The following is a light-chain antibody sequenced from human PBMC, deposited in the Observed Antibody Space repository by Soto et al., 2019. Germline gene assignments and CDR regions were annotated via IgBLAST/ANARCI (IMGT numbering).Light chain of an antibody. V-gene: IGKV3-11*01. CDR3: PQRSNWPPVT. Sequence: EIVLTQSPATLSLSPGERATLSCRASQSVSSYLAWYQQKPGQAPRLLIYDASNRATGIPARFSGSGSGTDFTLTISCLEPEDFAIYYCPQRSNWPPVTFGGGTKVEIK. CDR1: QSVSSY. J-gene: IGKJ4*01. CDR2: DAS.